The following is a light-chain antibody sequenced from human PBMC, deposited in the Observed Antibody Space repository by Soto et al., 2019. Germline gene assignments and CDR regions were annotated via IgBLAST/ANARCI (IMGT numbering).Light chain of an antibody. CDR3: SSYTSSNTVV. CDR2: EVR. J-gene: IGLJ2*01. Sequence: QSALTQPASVSGSPGQSIIISCTGTSSDVGGYNYVSWYQQHPGKAPKLMIYEVRNRPSGVSNRFSGSKSGNTASLTISGLQAEDEADYYCSSYTSSNTVVFGGGTKVTVL. V-gene: IGLV2-14*01. CDR1: SSDVGGYNY.